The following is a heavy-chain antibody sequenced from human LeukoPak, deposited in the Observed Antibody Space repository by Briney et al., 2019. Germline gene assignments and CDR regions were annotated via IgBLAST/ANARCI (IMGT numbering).Heavy chain of an antibody. CDR3: ARWSDDKKLDC. CDR1: GFTFSSHG. Sequence: PGRSLRLSCAASGFTFSSHGMHWVRQAPGRGLEWVAVIWYDGSNKYYADSVKGRFTISRDNSKDMLYLQMNSLRAEDTALYRCARWSDDKKLDCWGQGTLVTVSP. CDR2: IWYDGSNK. D-gene: IGHD1-1*01. J-gene: IGHJ4*02. V-gene: IGHV3-33*01.